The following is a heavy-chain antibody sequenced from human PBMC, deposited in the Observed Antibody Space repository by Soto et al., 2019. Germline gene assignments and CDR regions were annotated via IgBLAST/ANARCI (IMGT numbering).Heavy chain of an antibody. J-gene: IGHJ4*02. CDR3: ESLGSRWQGAHDY. V-gene: IGHV1-69*12. Sequence: QVQLVQSGAEVKKPGSSVKVSCKASGGTFSSYAISWVRQAPGQGLEWMGGIIPIFGTANYAQKFQGRVTITADESTSTAYMGLSSRRSADTAVYYCESLGSRWQGAHDYWGQGTLVTVSS. CDR2: IIPIFGTA. D-gene: IGHD6-13*01. CDR1: GGTFSSYA.